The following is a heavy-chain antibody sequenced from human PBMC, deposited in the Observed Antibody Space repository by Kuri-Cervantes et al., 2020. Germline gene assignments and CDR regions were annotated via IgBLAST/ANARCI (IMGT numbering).Heavy chain of an antibody. D-gene: IGHD3-10*01. CDR1: GYTFTGYY. CDR2: INPNSGGT. Sequence: ASVKVSCKASGYTFTGYYMHWVRQAPGQGLEWMGWINPNSGGTNYAQKFQGRVTMTRDTSISTAYMEPSRLRSDDTAVYYCARGGYGSGSYYYYGMDVWGQGTTVTVSS. V-gene: IGHV1-2*02. CDR3: ARGGYGSGSYYYYGMDV. J-gene: IGHJ6*02.